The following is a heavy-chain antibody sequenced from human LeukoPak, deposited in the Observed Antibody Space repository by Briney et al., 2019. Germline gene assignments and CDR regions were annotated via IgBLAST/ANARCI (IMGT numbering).Heavy chain of an antibody. V-gene: IGHV1-2*02. J-gene: IGHJ4*02. CDR3: ARAPLYDFWSGYYPDDY. Sequence: GASVKVSCKASGYTFTGYYMHWVRQAPGQGLEWMGWINPNSGGTNYAQKFQGRVTMTRNTSISTAYMELSSLRSEDTAVYYCARAPLYDFWSGYYPDDYWGQGTLVTVSS. D-gene: IGHD3-3*01. CDR1: GYTFTGYY. CDR2: INPNSGGT.